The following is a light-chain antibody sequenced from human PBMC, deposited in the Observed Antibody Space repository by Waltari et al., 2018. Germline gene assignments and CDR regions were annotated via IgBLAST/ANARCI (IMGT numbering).Light chain of an antibody. CDR2: KVS. CDR3: MQVTHWPFT. Sequence: DVVLTQSPLSLPVTLGQPASISCRSSQSLVDSDGNTFLNWYQHRPGQSPRSLIYKVSNRDAGVPERFSGSGSDTDFTLKISRVEAEDVGVYYCMQVTHWPFTFGPGTKVDFK. V-gene: IGKV2-30*01. CDR1: QSLVDSDGNTF. J-gene: IGKJ3*01.